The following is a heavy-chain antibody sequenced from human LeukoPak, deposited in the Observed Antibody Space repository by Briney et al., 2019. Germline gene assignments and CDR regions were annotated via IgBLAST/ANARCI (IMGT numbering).Heavy chain of an antibody. CDR1: GGSISSYS. D-gene: IGHD3-3*01. CDR2: IYYSGST. V-gene: IGHV4-59*01. Sequence: SETLSLTCTVSGGSISSYSWSWIRQPPGKGLEWIGYIYYSGSTNYNPSLKSRVTISVDTSKNQFPLKLSSVTAADTAVYYCARAKRGITIFGVVLFDYWGQGTLVTVSS. CDR3: ARAKRGITIFGVVLFDY. J-gene: IGHJ4*02.